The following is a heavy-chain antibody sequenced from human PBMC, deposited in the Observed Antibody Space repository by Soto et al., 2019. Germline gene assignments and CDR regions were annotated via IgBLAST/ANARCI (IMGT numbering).Heavy chain of an antibody. D-gene: IGHD2-15*01. CDR2: ITPGGGST. CDR1: GYSFTSYY. V-gene: IGHV1-46*01. CDR3: ARLLVRFPEMGFDS. J-gene: IGHJ4*02. Sequence: QVQLVQSGAEVKKPGASVKVSCKTSGYSFTSYYIHWVRQAPGQALEWLGVITPGGGSTTYAQKFQGRLTVTRDTSASTALMELSSLRSEDTAVYYCARLLVRFPEMGFDSWGQGTLVTVSS.